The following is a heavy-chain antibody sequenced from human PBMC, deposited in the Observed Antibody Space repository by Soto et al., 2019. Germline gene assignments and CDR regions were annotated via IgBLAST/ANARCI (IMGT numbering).Heavy chain of an antibody. CDR2: IDPGDSYT. CDR3: ARHFNYNAVVVPIDH. Sequence: EVQLLQAGAEVKKPGESLRISCQGSGYTFANHWITWVRQKPERGLEWMGRIDPGDSYTLYSPSFQGHVTISTDKSINTAFLQWSSLEASDTAIYYCARHFNYNAVVVPIDHWGQGTQVTVSS. V-gene: IGHV5-10-1*03. CDR1: GYTFANHW. D-gene: IGHD1-1*01. J-gene: IGHJ5*02.